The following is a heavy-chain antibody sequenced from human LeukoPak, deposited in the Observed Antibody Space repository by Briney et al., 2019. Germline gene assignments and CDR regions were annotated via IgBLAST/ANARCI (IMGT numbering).Heavy chain of an antibody. Sequence: GASVKLSCKASGYTFTSYYMHWVRQAPGQGLEWMRIINPSGGSTSYAQKFQGRVTMTRDTSTSTVYMELSSLRSEDTAVYYCARDHTMVRLSYGMDVWGQGTTVTVSS. CDR3: ARDHTMVRLSYGMDV. J-gene: IGHJ6*02. CDR1: GYTFTSYY. V-gene: IGHV1-46*01. CDR2: INPSGGST. D-gene: IGHD3-10*01.